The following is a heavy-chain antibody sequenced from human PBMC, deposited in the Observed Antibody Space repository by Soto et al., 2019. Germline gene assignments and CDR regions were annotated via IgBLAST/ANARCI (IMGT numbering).Heavy chain of an antibody. D-gene: IGHD1-20*01. CDR2: VHESGST. J-gene: IGHJ4*02. CDR3: ARGTRALITSFFAY. CDR1: GDAISNYY. Sequence: ASETLSLTCSVSGDAISNYYWSWIRQTPGRGLEWIGCVHESGSTDYNPSLSGRVIISLHTSKSQFSLSLRSATAADTATYYCARGTRALITSFFAYWGQGIPVTVSS. V-gene: IGHV4-59*03.